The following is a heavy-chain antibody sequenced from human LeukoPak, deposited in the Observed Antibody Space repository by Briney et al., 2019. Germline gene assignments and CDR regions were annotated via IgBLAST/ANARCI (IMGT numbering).Heavy chain of an antibody. CDR1: GFTVSSNY. J-gene: IGHJ4*02. V-gene: IGHV3-66*01. Sequence: GGSLRLSCAASGFTVSSNYMSWVRQAPGKGLEWVSVIYSGGSTYYADSVKGRFTIPRDNSKNTLYLQMNSLRAEDTAVYYCARDPTPGGYSYGYCWGQGTLVTVSS. CDR2: IYSGGST. D-gene: IGHD5-18*01. CDR3: ARDPTPGGYSYGYC.